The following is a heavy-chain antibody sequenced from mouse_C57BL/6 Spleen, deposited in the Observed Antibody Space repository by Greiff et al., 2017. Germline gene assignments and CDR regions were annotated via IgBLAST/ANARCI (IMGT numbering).Heavy chain of an antibody. Sequence: QVQLQQSGAELVKPGASVKMSCKASGYTFTSYWITWVKQRPGQGLEWIGDIYPGSGSTNYNEKFKSKATLTVYTSSSTADMQLSSLTSEDSAVYYCARSYYGALFDYWGQGTLVTVSA. CDR1: GYTFTSYW. CDR2: IYPGSGST. D-gene: IGHD1-1*01. J-gene: IGHJ3*01. CDR3: ARSYYGALFDY. V-gene: IGHV1-55*01.